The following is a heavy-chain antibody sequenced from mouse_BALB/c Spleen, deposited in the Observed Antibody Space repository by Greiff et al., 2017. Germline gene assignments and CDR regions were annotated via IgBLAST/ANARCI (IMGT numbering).Heavy chain of an antibody. CDR1: GFSLTSYG. V-gene: IGHV2-9*02. J-gene: IGHJ3*01. Sequence: QVQLKESGPGLVAPSQSLSITCTVSGFSLTSYGVHWVRQPPGKGLEWLGVIWAGGSTNYNSALMSRLSISKDNSKSQVFLKMNSLQTDDTAMYYCAREDFRLRGFAYWGQGTLVTVSA. CDR3: AREDFRLRGFAY. D-gene: IGHD1-2*01. CDR2: IWAGGST.